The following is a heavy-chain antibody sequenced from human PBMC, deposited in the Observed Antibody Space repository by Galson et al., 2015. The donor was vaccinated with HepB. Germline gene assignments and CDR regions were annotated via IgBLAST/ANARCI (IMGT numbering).Heavy chain of an antibody. V-gene: IGHV1-69*13. CDR2: IIPIFGTA. CDR1: GGTFSSYA. Sequence: SVKVSCKASGGTFSSYAISWVRQAPGQGLEWMGGIIPIFGTANYAQKFQGRVTITADESTSTAYMELSSLRSEDTAVYYCARDTLILGVGYYGYDYWGQGTLVTVSS. J-gene: IGHJ4*02. D-gene: IGHD3-3*01. CDR3: ARDTLILGVGYYGYDY.